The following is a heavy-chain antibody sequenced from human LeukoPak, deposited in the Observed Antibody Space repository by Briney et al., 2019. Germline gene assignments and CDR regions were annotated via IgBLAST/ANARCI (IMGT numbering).Heavy chain of an antibody. CDR3: ARGVSSGSDY. J-gene: IGHJ4*02. D-gene: IGHD3-10*01. CDR2: IYYSGST. Sequence: SETLSLNCTVSGGSISSYYWSWIRQPPGKGLEWIGYIYYSGSTNYNPSLKSRVTISVGTSKNQFSLKLSSVTAADTAVYYCARGVSSGSDYWGQGTLVTVSS. CDR1: GGSISSYY. V-gene: IGHV4-59*08.